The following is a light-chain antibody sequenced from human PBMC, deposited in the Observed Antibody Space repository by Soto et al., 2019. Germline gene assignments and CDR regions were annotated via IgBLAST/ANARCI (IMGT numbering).Light chain of an antibody. Sequence: QSALNQPASVSGSLGQSITISCTGTSSDVGSYNLVSWYQQHPGKAPKLMIYEGSKRPSGVSNRFSGSKSGNTASLTISGLQAEDEADYYCCSYAGSRYYVFGTGTKVTVL. CDR1: SSDVGSYNL. CDR2: EGS. J-gene: IGLJ1*01. V-gene: IGLV2-23*01. CDR3: CSYAGSRYYV.